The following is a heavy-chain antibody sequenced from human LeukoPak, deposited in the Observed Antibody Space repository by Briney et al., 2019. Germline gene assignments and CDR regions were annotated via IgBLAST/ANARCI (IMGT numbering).Heavy chain of an antibody. Sequence: SETLSLTCTVSGGSISSSSYYWGWIRQPPGKGLEWIGSIYYSGSTYYNPSLKSRVTISVDTSKNQFSLKLSSVTAADTAVYYCARGYRSSLQLDYWGQGTLVTVSS. CDR3: ARGYRSSLQLDY. CDR1: GGSISSSSYY. V-gene: IGHV4-39*07. CDR2: IYYSGST. J-gene: IGHJ4*02. D-gene: IGHD6-13*01.